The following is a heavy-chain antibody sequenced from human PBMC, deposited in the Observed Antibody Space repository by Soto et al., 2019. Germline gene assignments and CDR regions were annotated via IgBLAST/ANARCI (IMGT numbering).Heavy chain of an antibody. CDR1: GFTFSSYG. CDR3: AKRVPCSSSFPYFDY. D-gene: IGHD6-6*01. V-gene: IGHV3-23*01. J-gene: IGHJ4*02. Sequence: PGGSLRLSCAASGFTFSSYGMNWVRQAPGKGLEWVSSISDNGGSTYYAESVKGRFTISRDNSKNTLYLQVNSLRAEDTAVYYCAKRVPCSSSFPYFDYWGQGTLVTVSS. CDR2: ISDNGGST.